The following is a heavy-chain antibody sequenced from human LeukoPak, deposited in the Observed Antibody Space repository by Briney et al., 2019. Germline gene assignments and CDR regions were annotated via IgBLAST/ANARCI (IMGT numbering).Heavy chain of an antibody. CDR1: GFTFSSYA. CDR3: AKGSYYDSSGSFYFDY. J-gene: IGHJ4*02. Sequence: GGSLRLSCAASGFTFSSYAMSWVRQAPGKGLEWVSGISGSGDNTYYADSVKGRFTISRDNSKNTLYVQVNSLGTDDTAAYYCAKGSYYDSSGSFYFDYWGQGTLVTVSS. D-gene: IGHD3-22*01. V-gene: IGHV3-23*01. CDR2: ISGSGDNT.